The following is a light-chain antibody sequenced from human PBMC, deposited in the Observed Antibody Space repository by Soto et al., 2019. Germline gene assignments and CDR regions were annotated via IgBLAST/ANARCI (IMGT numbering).Light chain of an antibody. CDR3: ASYTLVSTLA. V-gene: IGLV2-14*03. Sequence: GTSSDIGGYNYVSWYQQHPGKAVKLITYDVTNRPAGVSSRFSGSQSGRTGSLTTSGLQADDEADYYCASYTLVSTLAIGGGTKVTVL. CDR2: DVT. CDR1: SSDIGGYNY. J-gene: IGLJ2*01.